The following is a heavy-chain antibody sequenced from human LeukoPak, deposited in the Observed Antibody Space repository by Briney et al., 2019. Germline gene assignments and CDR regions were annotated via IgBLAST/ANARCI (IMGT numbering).Heavy chain of an antibody. D-gene: IGHD4-17*01. Sequence: PSETLSLTCTVSGGSISSYYWSWIRQPPGKGLEWIGYIYYSGSTNYNPSLKSRVTISVDTSKNQFSLKLSSVTAADTAVYYCARGPRPTTVTTFLARTRGNYYGMDVWGQGTTVTVSS. CDR1: GGSISSYY. V-gene: IGHV4-59*12. J-gene: IGHJ6*02. CDR3: ARGPRPTTVTTFLARTRGNYYGMDV. CDR2: IYYSGST.